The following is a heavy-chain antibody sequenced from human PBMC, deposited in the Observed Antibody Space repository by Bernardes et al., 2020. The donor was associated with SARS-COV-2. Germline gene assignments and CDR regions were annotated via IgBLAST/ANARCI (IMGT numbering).Heavy chain of an antibody. CDR1: GYTFTSYA. D-gene: IGHD2-15*01. CDR2: INAGNGNT. Sequence: ASVKVSCKASGYTFTSYAMHWVRQAPGQRLEWMGWINAGNGNTKYSQNFQGRVTITRDTSASTAYMELSSLRSEDTAVYYCAREKKGGYCSGGSCYSAYWFDPWGQGTLVTVSS. J-gene: IGHJ5*02. CDR3: AREKKGGYCSGGSCYSAYWFDP. V-gene: IGHV1-3*01.